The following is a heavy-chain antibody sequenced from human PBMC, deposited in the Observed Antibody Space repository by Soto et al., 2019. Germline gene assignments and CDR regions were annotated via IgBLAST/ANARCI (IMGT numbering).Heavy chain of an antibody. V-gene: IGHV4-31*03. J-gene: IGHJ6*02. CDR2: IYYSGST. Sequence: PSETLSLTCTVSGGSISSGGYYWSWIRQHPGKGLEWIGYIYYSGSTYYNPSLKSRVTISVDTSKNQFSLKLNSVTAADTAVYYCARDLTVTKMGMDVWGQGTTVTVSS. CDR3: ARDLTVTKMGMDV. CDR1: GGSISSGGYY. D-gene: IGHD4-17*01.